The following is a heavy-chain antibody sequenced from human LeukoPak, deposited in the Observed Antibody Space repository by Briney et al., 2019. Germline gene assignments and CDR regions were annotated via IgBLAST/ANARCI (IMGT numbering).Heavy chain of an antibody. D-gene: IGHD3-22*01. CDR2: INAGNGNT. CDR1: GYTFTGYY. CDR3: ARLTYYYDSSGQNWFDP. V-gene: IGHV1-3*01. Sequence: ASVKVSCKASGYTFTGYYMHWVRQAPGQRLEWMGWINAGNGNTKYSQKFQGRVTITRDTSASTAYMELSSLSSEDTAVYYCARLTYYYDSSGQNWFDPWGQGTLVTVSS. J-gene: IGHJ5*02.